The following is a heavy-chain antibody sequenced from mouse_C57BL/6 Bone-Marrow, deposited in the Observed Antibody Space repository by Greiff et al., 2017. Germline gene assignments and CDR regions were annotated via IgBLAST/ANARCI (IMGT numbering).Heavy chain of an antibody. D-gene: IGHD4-1*01. Sequence: EVKLVESGGGLVKPGGSLKLSCAASGFTFSSYAMSWVRQTPEKRLEWVATISDGGSYTYYPDNVKGRFTISRDNAKNNLYLQMSHLKAEDTAMYSCARDRDLGRRYFDVWGTGTTVTVSS. CDR2: ISDGGSYT. J-gene: IGHJ1*03. CDR3: ARDRDLGRRYFDV. V-gene: IGHV5-4*01. CDR1: GFTFSSYA.